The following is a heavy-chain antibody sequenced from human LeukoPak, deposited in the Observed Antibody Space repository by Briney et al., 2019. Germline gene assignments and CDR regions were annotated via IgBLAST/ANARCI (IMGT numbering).Heavy chain of an antibody. J-gene: IGHJ4*02. CDR2: ISAYNGNT. CDR3: ARGHYSSSWYDPLDY. Sequence: GASVKVSCKASGYTFTSYGISWVRQAPGQGLEWMGWISAYNGNTNYAQKLQGRVTMTTDTSTSTAYMELRSLRSDDTVVYYCARGHYSSSWYDPLDYWGQGTLVTVSS. D-gene: IGHD6-13*01. CDR1: GYTFTSYG. V-gene: IGHV1-18*01.